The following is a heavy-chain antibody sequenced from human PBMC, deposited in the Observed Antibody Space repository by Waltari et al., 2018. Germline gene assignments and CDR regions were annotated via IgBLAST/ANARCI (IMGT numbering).Heavy chain of an antibody. CDR2: IYTSGST. J-gene: IGHJ4*02. CDR3: ARERGRNYVVAY. V-gene: IGHV4-61*02. Sequence: QVQLQESGPGLVKPSQTLSLTCTVSGGSISSGSYYWSWIRQPAGKGLEWIGRIYTSGSTTSNPPLKSRVTISVDTSKNQFSLKLSSVTAADTAVYYCARERGRNYVVAYWGQGTLVTVSS. CDR1: GGSISSGSYY. D-gene: IGHD1-7*01.